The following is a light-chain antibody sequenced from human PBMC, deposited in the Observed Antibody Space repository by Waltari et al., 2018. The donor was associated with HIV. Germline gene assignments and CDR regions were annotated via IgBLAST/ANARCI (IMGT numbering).Light chain of an antibody. CDR2: DLN. V-gene: IGLV2-11*01. Sequence: QPPLTQSRSVSGSPGKSITITCTGTSNDVGAYHNVYSYQQPPGRAPKLLIFDLNSRPSGVPDRFSGSKSGNTASLTISGLQAEDEADYYCCSSAGRYTFVFGTGTKVTVL. CDR1: SNDVGAYHN. CDR3: CSSAGRYTFV. J-gene: IGLJ1*01.